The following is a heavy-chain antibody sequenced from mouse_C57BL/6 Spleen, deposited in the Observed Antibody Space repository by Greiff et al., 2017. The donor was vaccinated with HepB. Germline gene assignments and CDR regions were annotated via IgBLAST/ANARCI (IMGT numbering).Heavy chain of an antibody. D-gene: IGHD1-1*01. V-gene: IGHV1-50*01. J-gene: IGHJ4*01. Sequence: VQLQQPGAELVKPGASVKLSCKASGYTFTSYWMQWVKQRPGQGLEWIGEIDPSDSYTNYNQKFKGKATLTVDTSSSTAYMQRSSLTSEDSAVYYCARLSYSSMDYWGQGTSVTVSS. CDR3: ARLSYSSMDY. CDR1: GYTFTSYW. CDR2: IDPSDSYT.